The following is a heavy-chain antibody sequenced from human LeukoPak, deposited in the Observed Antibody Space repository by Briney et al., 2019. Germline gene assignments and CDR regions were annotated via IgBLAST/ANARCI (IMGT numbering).Heavy chain of an antibody. D-gene: IGHD3-16*01. CDR2: IWYDGSNK. Sequence: PGGSLTLSCAPSGFPLSSYGMHWVRQAPGKGLEWVAVIWYDGSNKYYADSVKGRFTISRDNSKNTLYLQMNSLRAEDTAVYYCARDRWGAFDIWGQGTMVTVSS. V-gene: IGHV3-33*01. CDR3: ARDRWGAFDI. CDR1: GFPLSSYG. J-gene: IGHJ3*02.